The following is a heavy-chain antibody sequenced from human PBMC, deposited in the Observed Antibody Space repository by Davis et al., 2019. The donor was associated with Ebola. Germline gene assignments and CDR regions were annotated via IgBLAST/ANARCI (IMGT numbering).Heavy chain of an antibody. Sequence: SETLSLTCTVSGASISAYYWSWIRQPPGKGLEWIGYVHYTGATHYNASLKSRVTISVDTSNNQFSLILSSVTAADTAVYYCARLGSYGQYQYFDSWGQGTLVTVSS. CDR1: GASISAYY. CDR2: VHYTGAT. J-gene: IGHJ4*02. CDR3: ARLGSYGQYQYFDS. V-gene: IGHV4-59*08. D-gene: IGHD3-10*01.